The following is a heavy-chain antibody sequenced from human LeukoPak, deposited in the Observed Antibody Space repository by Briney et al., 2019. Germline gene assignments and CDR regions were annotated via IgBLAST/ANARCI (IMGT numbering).Heavy chain of an antibody. CDR1: GFTFSSYG. Sequence: GRSLRLSCAASGFTFSSYGMHWVRQAPGKGLEWVAVISYDGSNKYYADSVKGRFTISRDNSKNTLYPQMNSLRAEDTAVYYCAKGDPYYGMDVWGKGTTVTVSS. CDR3: AKGDPYYGMDV. CDR2: ISYDGSNK. V-gene: IGHV3-30*18. J-gene: IGHJ6*04.